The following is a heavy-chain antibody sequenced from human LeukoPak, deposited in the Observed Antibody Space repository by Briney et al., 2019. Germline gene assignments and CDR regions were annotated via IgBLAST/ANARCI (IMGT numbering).Heavy chain of an antibody. J-gene: IGHJ4*02. D-gene: IGHD6-19*01. CDR1: GYTFTSYG. CDR3: ARESLGAVAGTSDY. CDR2: ISAYNGNT. Sequence: ASVKVSCKASGYTFTSYGISWVRQAPGQGLEWMGWISAYNGNTNYAQKLQGRVTMTTDTSTSTAYMELRSLRSDDTAVYYCARESLGAVAGTSDYWGRGTLVTVSS. V-gene: IGHV1-18*01.